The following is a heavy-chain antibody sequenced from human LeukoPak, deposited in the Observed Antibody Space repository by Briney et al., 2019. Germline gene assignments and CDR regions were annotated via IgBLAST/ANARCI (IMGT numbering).Heavy chain of an antibody. CDR3: ARTYYYDSSGYSSGAFDI. Sequence: PSQTLSLTCAVSGGSISSGGNSWSWIRQPPGKGLEWIGYIYHSGSTYYNPSLKSRVTISVDRSKNQFSLKLSSVTAADTAVYYCARTYYYDSSGYSSGAFDIWGQGTMVTVSS. D-gene: IGHD3-22*01. V-gene: IGHV4-30-2*01. CDR1: GGSISSGGNS. J-gene: IGHJ3*02. CDR2: IYHSGST.